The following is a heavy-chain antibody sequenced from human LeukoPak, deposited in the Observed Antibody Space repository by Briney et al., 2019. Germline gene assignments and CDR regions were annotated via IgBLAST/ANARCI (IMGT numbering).Heavy chain of an antibody. CDR1: GFTVSSNY. CDR3: AREDRGAAAGTYYYYYGMDV. V-gene: IGHV3-66*01. J-gene: IGHJ6*02. D-gene: IGHD6-13*01. Sequence: GGSLRLSCAASGFTVSSNYMSWVRQAPGKGLEWVSVIYSGGSTYYADSVKGRFTISRDNSRNTLYLQMNSLRAEDTAVYYCAREDRGAAAGTYYYYYGMDVWGQGTTVTVSS. CDR2: IYSGGST.